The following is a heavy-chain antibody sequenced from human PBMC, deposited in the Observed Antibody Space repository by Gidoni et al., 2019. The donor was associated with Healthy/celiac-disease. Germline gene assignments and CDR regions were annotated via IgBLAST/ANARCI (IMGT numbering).Heavy chain of an antibody. J-gene: IGHJ6*02. V-gene: IGHV3-30-3*01. CDR1: VFPFSSYA. CDR2: ISYDGSNK. CDR3: ARGSKENYYGSGAYYYGMDV. Sequence: QVQLVESGGGVVQPGRSLRLSCAAYVFPFSSYALHWVRQAPGKGLEWVAVISYDGSNKYYADSVKGRFTISRDNSKNTLYLQMNSLRAEDTAVYYCARGSKENYYGSGAYYYGMDVWGQGTTVTVSS. D-gene: IGHD3-10*01.